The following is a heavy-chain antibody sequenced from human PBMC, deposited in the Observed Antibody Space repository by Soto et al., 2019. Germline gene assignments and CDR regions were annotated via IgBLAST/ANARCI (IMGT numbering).Heavy chain of an antibody. D-gene: IGHD3-10*01. Sequence: GGSLRLSCAASGFTFSSYGMHWVRQAPGKGLEWVAVISYDGSNKYYADSVKGRFTISRDNSKNTLYLQMNSLRAEDTAVYYCAKGYSGSYTPFYYYYGMDVWGQGTTVTVSS. CDR2: ISYDGSNK. J-gene: IGHJ6*02. CDR1: GFTFSSYG. CDR3: AKGYSGSYTPFYYYYGMDV. V-gene: IGHV3-30*18.